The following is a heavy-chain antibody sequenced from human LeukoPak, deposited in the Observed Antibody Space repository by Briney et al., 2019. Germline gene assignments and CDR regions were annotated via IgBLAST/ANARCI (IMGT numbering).Heavy chain of an antibody. CDR3: ARDKYDFWSGYPDNWFDP. D-gene: IGHD3-3*01. J-gene: IGHJ5*02. V-gene: IGHV1-69*04. CDR2: IIPILGMA. Sequence: SVKVSCKASGGTFSSYTISWVRQAPGQGLEWMGRIIPILGMANYAQKFQGRVTITADKSTSTAYMELSSLRSEDTAVYYCARDKYDFWSGYPDNWFDPWGQGTLVTVS. CDR1: GGTFSSYT.